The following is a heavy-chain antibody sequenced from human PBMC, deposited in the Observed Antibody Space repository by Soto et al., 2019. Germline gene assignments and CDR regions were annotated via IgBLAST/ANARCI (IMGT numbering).Heavy chain of an antibody. J-gene: IGHJ5*02. CDR1: GGSIASHNYN. CDR3: ARYRGIEYGSSTRYTGAGLDP. V-gene: IGHV4-39*01. Sequence: PSETLSLTCNVSGGSIASHNYNGAWLRQPPGKGLEWIRSLYYTGRTYYSPSLKGGVIISGDTTKTRFSMSLPSVTAADTAVYYCARYRGIEYGSSTRYTGAGLDPWGQGTLVTVSS. D-gene: IGHD6-13*01. CDR2: LYYTGRT.